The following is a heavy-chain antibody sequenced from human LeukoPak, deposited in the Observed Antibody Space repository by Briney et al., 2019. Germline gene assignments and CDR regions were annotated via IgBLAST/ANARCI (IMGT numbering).Heavy chain of an antibody. CDR2: IKRDGSYK. D-gene: IGHD6-13*01. V-gene: IGHV3-7*01. CDR1: GFTFGNYW. CDR3: ARDPGSSSFDY. J-gene: IGHJ4*01. Sequence: GGSLRLSCVASGFTFGNYWMSWVRQAPGKGLEFVANIKRDGSYKNYLDSVKGRFTISRDNAENSVHLQMHSLRAEDTAIYYCARDPGSSSFDYWGQGALVIVSS.